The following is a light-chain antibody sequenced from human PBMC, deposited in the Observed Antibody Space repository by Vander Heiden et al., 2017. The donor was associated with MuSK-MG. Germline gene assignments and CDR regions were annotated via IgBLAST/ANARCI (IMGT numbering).Light chain of an antibody. CDR3: QQCYNWPPII. CDR1: QSIGTN. J-gene: IGKJ5*01. V-gene: IGKV3D-15*01. CDR2: GAS. Sequence: EIVMTQSPATLSVSPGERATLSCRASQSIGTNLAWYQQKPGQAPRLLIFGASTRATGIPARFSGSGSGTEFTLTISSLQSEDFAVYSCQQCYNWPPIIFGQGTRLEIK.